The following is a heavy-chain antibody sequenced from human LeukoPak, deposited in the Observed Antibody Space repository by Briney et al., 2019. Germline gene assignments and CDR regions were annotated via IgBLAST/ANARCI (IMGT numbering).Heavy chain of an antibody. CDR3: AKDSSDVLLWFGDMDV. CDR1: GITFSSYG. D-gene: IGHD3-10*01. CDR2: ISYDGSNK. Sequence: GGSLRLSCAASGITFSSYGMHWVRQAPGEGLEWVAVISYDGSNKYYADSVKGRFTISRDNSKNTLYLQMNSLRAEDTAVYYCAKDSSDVLLWFGDMDVWRKGTTVTVSS. V-gene: IGHV3-30*18. J-gene: IGHJ6*03.